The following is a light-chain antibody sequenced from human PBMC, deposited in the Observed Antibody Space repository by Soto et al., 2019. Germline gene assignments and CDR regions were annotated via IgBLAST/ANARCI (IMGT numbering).Light chain of an antibody. CDR2: GAS. CDR3: QHYGTTPWT. Sequence: ETVLTQSPGTLSLSPGERVTLSCRASQSVCSRCFAWYQQKPGQSPRLLIYGASTRATGIRDRFSGSWSGTDFTLTISRLEPEDFAVYYCQHYGTTPWTFGQGTKVGIK. J-gene: IGKJ1*01. CDR1: QSVCSRC. V-gene: IGKV3-20*01.